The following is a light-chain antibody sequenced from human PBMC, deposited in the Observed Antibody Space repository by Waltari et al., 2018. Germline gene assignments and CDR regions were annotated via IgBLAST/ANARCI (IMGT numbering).Light chain of an antibody. J-gene: IGLJ3*02. V-gene: IGLV7-46*01. CDR2: DAT. Sequence: QPVVTQEPSLTVSPGGTVTLTCGRNTGPVTTDHYPYWFQQKPGQSPRTLIYDATKKHSWTPARFSGSLLGGKAALTLSGAQPEDEAEYYCLLTSSDDSSVFGGGTKVTVL. CDR3: LLTSSDDSSV. CDR1: TGPVTTDHY.